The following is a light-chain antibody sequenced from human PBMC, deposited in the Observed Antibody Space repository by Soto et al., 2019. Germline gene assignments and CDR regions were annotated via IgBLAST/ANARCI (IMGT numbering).Light chain of an antibody. V-gene: IGKV3-20*01. CDR3: QQYGLSHT. CDR2: GAY. CDR1: QSVASNY. J-gene: IGKJ2*01. Sequence: EIGLTQSPGTLSLSPGERATLSCRASQSVASNYLAWYQQKPGQAPRVLIYGAYSRASGIPDRFSGSGSGTDFTLTISRLEPEDFAVYYCQQYGLSHTFGQGTKLEIK.